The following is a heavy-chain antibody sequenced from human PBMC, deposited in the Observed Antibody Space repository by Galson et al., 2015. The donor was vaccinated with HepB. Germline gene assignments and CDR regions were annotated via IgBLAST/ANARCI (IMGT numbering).Heavy chain of an antibody. CDR1: GLTFNNHD. V-gene: IGHV3-23*01. Sequence: SLRLSCAASGLTFNNHDMSWVRQAPGKGLDWVSSISGSGGRTYYADSVKGRFTISRDNSKNTLYLQMTSLSAEDSAIYYCATNTVVLGNPKIFYYYYGMDVWGQGTTVTVSS. CDR2: ISGSGGRT. J-gene: IGHJ6*02. D-gene: IGHD4-11*01. CDR3: ATNTVVLGNPKIFYYYYGMDV.